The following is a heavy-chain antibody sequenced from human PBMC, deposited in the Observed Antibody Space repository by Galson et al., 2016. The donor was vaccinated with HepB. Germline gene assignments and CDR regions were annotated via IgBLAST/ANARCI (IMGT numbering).Heavy chain of an antibody. CDR1: GFMFSDYY. Sequence: SLRLSCAASGFMFSDYYMDWVRQAPGKGLGWVGRVRHRARSYTTEYAASVTGRFTISRDDSRNSLFLQMKSLKPEDTAVYYCVRVGTSWGGDAFDVWGQGTMVTVSS. J-gene: IGHJ3*01. CDR3: VRVGTSWGGDAFDV. CDR2: VRHRARSYTT. V-gene: IGHV3-72*01. D-gene: IGHD2-21*01.